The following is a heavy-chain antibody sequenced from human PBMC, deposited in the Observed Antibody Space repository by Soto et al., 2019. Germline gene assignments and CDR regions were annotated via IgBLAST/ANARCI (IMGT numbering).Heavy chain of an antibody. D-gene: IGHD2-2*01. CDR1: GFTFSSYG. CDR3: AKALGSSTNCFDY. V-gene: IGHV3-30*18. J-gene: IGHJ4*02. CDR2: IRYDGSNK. Sequence: GGSLRLSCAASGFTFSSYGMHWVRQAPGKGLEWVAVIRYDGSNKYYVDSVKGRFTISRDNSKNTLYVQMNSLRAEDTAVYYCAKALGSSTNCFDYWGQGTLVTVS.